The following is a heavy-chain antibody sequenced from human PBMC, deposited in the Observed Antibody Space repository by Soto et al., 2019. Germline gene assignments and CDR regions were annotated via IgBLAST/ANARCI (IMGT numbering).Heavy chain of an antibody. Sequence: QVQLVQSGAEVKKPGSSVKVSCKASGGTFSSYSINWVRQAPGQGLEWMGEIIPIFGTAHYAQKVHGRVTITADESTITAYMALSSLRSEDTAVYYCATDGGRHSGGIDYWGQGTLVTVSS. D-gene: IGHD1-26*01. CDR2: IIPIFGTA. CDR3: ATDGGRHSGGIDY. J-gene: IGHJ4*02. CDR1: GGTFSSYS. V-gene: IGHV1-69*01.